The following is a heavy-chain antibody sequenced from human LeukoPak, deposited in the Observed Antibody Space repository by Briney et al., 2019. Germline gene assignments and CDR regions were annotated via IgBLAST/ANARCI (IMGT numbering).Heavy chain of an antibody. D-gene: IGHD5-18*01. V-gene: IGHV4-34*01. J-gene: IGHJ4*02. Sequence: PSETLSLTCDVYGGSFRGYYWSWIRQPPGKGLEWIGEINHSGSTNSTPSLKSRVTISVDTSNNQFSLKLSSVNAADSAIYYCARELRGYSYGYVHYWGQGTLDSVSS. CDR2: INHSGST. CDR3: ARELRGYSYGYVHY. CDR1: GGSFRGYY.